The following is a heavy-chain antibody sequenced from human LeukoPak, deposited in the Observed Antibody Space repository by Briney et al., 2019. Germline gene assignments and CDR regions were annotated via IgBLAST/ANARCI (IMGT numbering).Heavy chain of an antibody. CDR2: ISYDGRIR. CDR3: AKSANTDTAFDV. J-gene: IGHJ3*01. Sequence: PGGSLRLSCAASGFTFSSYSMHWVRQAPGKGLEWVAVISYDGRIRYYGDSVKGRFTISRDTSKQTLYLQMNSLRAEDTALYYCAKSANTDTAFDVWGHGTMVTVSS. CDR1: GFTFSSYS. V-gene: IGHV3-30*18. D-gene: IGHD2-2*02.